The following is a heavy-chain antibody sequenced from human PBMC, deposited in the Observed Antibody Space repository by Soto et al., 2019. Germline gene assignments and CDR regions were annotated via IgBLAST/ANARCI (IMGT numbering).Heavy chain of an antibody. D-gene: IGHD6-19*01. CDR3: ARHIGVTGTRGFDY. J-gene: IGHJ4*02. Sequence: QVQLQQSGPGLVNPSEPLSLTCAVSGASINDNNWWSWVRQTPGKGLGWSGEVVHWGTTKYNPSLRSRVTISMDKPNNKISLTLSSVTPADSAIYYCARHIGVTGTRGFDYWGQGTLVTVSS. CDR1: GASINDNNW. V-gene: IGHV4-4*02. CDR2: VVHWGTT.